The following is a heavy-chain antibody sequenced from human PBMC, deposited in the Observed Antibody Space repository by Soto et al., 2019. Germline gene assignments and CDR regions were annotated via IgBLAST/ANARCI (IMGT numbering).Heavy chain of an antibody. CDR1: GGTFSSYA. V-gene: IGHV1-69*13. J-gene: IGHJ6*02. CDR2: IIPIFGTA. D-gene: IGHD6-13*01. Sequence: AASVKVSCKASGGTFSSYAISWVRQAPGQGLEWMGGIIPIFGTANYAQKFQGRVTITADESTSTAYMELSSLRSEDTAVDYCARYSSSWQRTYYYYGMDVWGQGTTVTVSS. CDR3: ARYSSSWQRTYYYYGMDV.